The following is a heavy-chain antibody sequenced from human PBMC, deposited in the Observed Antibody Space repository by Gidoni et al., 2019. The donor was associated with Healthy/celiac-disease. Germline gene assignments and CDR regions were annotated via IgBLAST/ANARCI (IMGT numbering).Heavy chain of an antibody. CDR2: ISYDGSNK. D-gene: IGHD4-17*01. Sequence: QVQLVESGGGVVQPGRSLRLSCAASGFTFSIYGMHWVRQAPGKGLEWVAVISYDGSNKYYADSVKGRFTISRDNSKNTLYLQMNSLRSEDTAVYYCAKDTQSYGLFDYWGQGTLVTVSS. CDR1: GFTFSIYG. V-gene: IGHV3-30*18. J-gene: IGHJ4*02. CDR3: AKDTQSYGLFDY.